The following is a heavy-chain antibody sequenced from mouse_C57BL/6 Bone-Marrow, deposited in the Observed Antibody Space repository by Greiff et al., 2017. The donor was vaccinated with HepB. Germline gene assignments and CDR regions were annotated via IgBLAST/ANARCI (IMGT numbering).Heavy chain of an antibody. D-gene: IGHD2-12*01. V-gene: IGHV5-15*04. CDR2: ISNLAYSI. Sequence: EVKLVESGGGLVQPGGSLKLSCAASGFTFSDYGMAWVRQAPRKGPEWVAFISNLAYSIYYADTVTGRFTISRENAKNTLYLEMSSLRSEDTAMYYCARRLRRTYAMDYWGQGTSVTVSS. CDR1: GFTFSDYG. J-gene: IGHJ4*01. CDR3: ARRLRRTYAMDY.